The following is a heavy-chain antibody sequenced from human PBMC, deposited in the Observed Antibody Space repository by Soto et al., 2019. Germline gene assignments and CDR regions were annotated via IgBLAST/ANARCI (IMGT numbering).Heavy chain of an antibody. V-gene: IGHV3-33*01. Sequence: GGSLRLSCAASGFTFSSYGMHWVRQAPGKGLEWVAVIWYDGSNKYYADSVKGRFTISRDNSKNTLYLQMNSLRAEDTAVYYCARDLKSIAAADSYGMDVWGQGTTVTVSS. D-gene: IGHD6-13*01. CDR2: IWYDGSNK. CDR3: ARDLKSIAAADSYGMDV. J-gene: IGHJ6*02. CDR1: GFTFSSYG.